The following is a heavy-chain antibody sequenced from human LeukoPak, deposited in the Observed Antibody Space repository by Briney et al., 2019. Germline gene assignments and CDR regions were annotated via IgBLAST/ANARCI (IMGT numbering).Heavy chain of an antibody. D-gene: IGHD2-2*01. CDR3: AREGCSSTSCHTWGFDY. CDR1: GLTFSSYA. Sequence: GRSLRLSCAASGLTFSSYAMHWVRQAPGKGLEWVAVISYDGSNKYYADSVKGRFTISRDNSKNTLYLQMNSLRAEDTAVYYCAREGCSSTSCHTWGFDYWGQGTLVTVSS. J-gene: IGHJ4*02. V-gene: IGHV3-30*01. CDR2: ISYDGSNK.